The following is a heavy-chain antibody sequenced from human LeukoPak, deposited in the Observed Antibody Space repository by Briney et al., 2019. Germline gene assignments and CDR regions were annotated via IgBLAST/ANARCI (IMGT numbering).Heavy chain of an antibody. Sequence: PGGSLRLSCAASGFTVGTNYMSWVRQAPGKGLEWVSVIYSGGSTYYTDSVKGRFTISRDNSKNTLYLQMNSLRAEDTAVYYCARDKAMTTVTRGPDYWGQGTLVTVSS. D-gene: IGHD4-17*01. CDR1: GFTVGTNY. V-gene: IGHV3-66*01. J-gene: IGHJ4*02. CDR2: IYSGGST. CDR3: ARDKAMTTVTRGPDY.